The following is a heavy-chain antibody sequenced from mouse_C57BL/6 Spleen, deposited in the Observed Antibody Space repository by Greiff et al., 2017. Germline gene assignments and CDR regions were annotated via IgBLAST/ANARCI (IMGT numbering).Heavy chain of an antibody. D-gene: IGHD1-1*01. J-gene: IGHJ4*01. V-gene: IGHV5-17*01. Sequence: EVKLVESGGGLVKPGGSLKLSCAASGFTFSDYGMHWVRQAPEKGLEWVAYISSGSSTIYYADTVKGRFTISTDNAKNTLFLQLTSLTSEDTARYYCAREGSSYLYAMDYWGKGTSVTVSS. CDR2: ISSGSSTI. CDR1: GFTFSDYG. CDR3: AREGSSYLYAMDY.